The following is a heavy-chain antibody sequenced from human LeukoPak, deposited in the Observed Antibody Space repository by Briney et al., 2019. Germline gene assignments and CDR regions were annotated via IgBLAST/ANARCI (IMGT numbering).Heavy chain of an antibody. CDR2: INPNSGGT. V-gene: IGHV1-2*02. J-gene: IGHJ4*02. D-gene: IGHD3-3*01. CDR3: ARDLSYYDFWSGYLRDY. CDR1: GYTFTGYY. Sequence: ASVKVSCKASGYTFTGYYMHWVRQAPGQGGEWMGWINPNSGGTNYAQKFQGRVTTTRDTSITTAYMELSRLRSDDTAVYYCARDLSYYDFWSGYLRDYWGQGTLVTVSS.